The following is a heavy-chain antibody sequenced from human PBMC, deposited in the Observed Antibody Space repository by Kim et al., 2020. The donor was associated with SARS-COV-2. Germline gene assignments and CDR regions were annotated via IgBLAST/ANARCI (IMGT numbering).Heavy chain of an antibody. Sequence: SVKVSCKASGGTFSSYAISWVRQAPGQGLEWMGGIIPIFGTANYAQKFQGRVTITADESTSTAYMELSSLRSEDTAVYYCARVAGYDFWSGYYNSGWFDPWGQGTLVTVSS. CDR1: GGTFSSYA. D-gene: IGHD3-3*01. CDR2: IIPIFGTA. CDR3: ARVAGYDFWSGYYNSGWFDP. J-gene: IGHJ5*02. V-gene: IGHV1-69*13.